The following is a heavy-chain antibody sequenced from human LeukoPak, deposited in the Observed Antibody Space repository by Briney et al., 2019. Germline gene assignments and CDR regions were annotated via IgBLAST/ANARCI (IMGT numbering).Heavy chain of an antibody. J-gene: IGHJ6*02. Sequence: QPGGSLRLSCAASGFTFTTYWMSWVRQTPGKGLEWVANIKQDGSETLYVDSVKGRFTISRDNAKNSLYLQLNSLRAEDTAVYYCARYQGGGRDVWGQGTTVTVSS. CDR2: IKQDGSET. V-gene: IGHV3-7*01. D-gene: IGHD2-2*01. CDR3: ARYQGGGRDV. CDR1: GFTFTTYW.